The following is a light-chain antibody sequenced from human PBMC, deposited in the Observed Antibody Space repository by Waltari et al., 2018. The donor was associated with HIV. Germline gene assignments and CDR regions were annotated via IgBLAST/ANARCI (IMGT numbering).Light chain of an antibody. J-gene: IGKJ1*01. CDR2: GAS. V-gene: IGKV3-20*01. CDR3: QQYGSFTWT. CDR1: QSVSSSY. Sequence: EIVLTQSPGTLSLSPGERATLSCRASQSVSSSYLAWYQQKPGQAPRLLIYGASSRATGIPDRFSGSGSGTDFTLTISRLEPEDFAVYYGQQYGSFTWTFGQGTKVEIK.